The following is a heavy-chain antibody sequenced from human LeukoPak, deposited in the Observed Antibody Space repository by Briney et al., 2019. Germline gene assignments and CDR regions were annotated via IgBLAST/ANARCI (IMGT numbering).Heavy chain of an antibody. CDR2: INPNSGGT. Sequence: ASVKVSCKASGYTFTGYYMHWVRQAPGQGLEWMGWINPNSGGTNYAQKFQGRVTMTRDMSISTAYMELSRLRSDDTAVYYCAREIGSGYYVSHAFDIWGQGTMVTVSS. D-gene: IGHD3-22*01. J-gene: IGHJ3*02. V-gene: IGHV1-2*02. CDR1: GYTFTGYY. CDR3: AREIGSGYYVSHAFDI.